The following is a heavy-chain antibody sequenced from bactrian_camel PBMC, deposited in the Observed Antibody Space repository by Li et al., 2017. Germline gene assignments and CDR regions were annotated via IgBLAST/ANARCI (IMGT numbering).Heavy chain of an antibody. CDR2: IIHDGDTT. CDR1: GFTFSNYH. D-gene: IGHD2*01. J-gene: IGHJ4*01. Sequence: VQLVESGGGLVQPGGSLRLSCAASGFTFSNYHMSWVRQAPGKGLEWVSRIIHDGDTTSYADSVKGRFTISQDNARNTVYLQMNSLKPEDTAVYYCAADDEIYEVRGSCQSLRAGRRWGQGTQVTVS. V-gene: IGHV3S40*01. CDR3: AADDEIYEVRGSCQSLRAGRR.